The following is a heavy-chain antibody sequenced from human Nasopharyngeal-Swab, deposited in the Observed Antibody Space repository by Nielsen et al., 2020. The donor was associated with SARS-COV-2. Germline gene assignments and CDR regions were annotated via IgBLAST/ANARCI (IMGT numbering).Heavy chain of an antibody. J-gene: IGHJ4*02. Sequence: GSLKISCAASGFTFSSYWMSWVRQAPGKGLEWVANIKQDGSEKYYVDSVKGRFTISRDNAKNSLYLQMNSLRAEDTAVYYCARDRHYDSSGYYCWGQGTLVTVSS. V-gene: IGHV3-7*05. CDR1: GFTFSSYW. CDR2: IKQDGSEK. CDR3: ARDRHYDSSGYYC. D-gene: IGHD3-22*01.